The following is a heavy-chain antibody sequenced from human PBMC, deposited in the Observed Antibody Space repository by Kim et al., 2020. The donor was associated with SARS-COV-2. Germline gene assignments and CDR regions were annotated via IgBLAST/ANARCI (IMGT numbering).Heavy chain of an antibody. Sequence: SVKVSCKPSGDTFSNYAISWVRQAPGQGLEWMGRINTVPGKANYAQSFQGRVIISSDTSISTAYLQLNSLRAEDTALYYCARDRWGGIRYTDY. CDR1: GDTFSNYA. J-gene: IGHJ4*01. CDR3: ARDRWGGIRYTDY. V-gene: IGHV1-69*04. CDR2: INTVPGKA. D-gene: IGHD3-16*02.